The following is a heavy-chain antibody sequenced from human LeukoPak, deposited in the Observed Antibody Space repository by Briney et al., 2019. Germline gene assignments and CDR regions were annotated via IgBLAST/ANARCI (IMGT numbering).Heavy chain of an antibody. CDR1: GYTFTGYY. D-gene: IGHD6-6*01. CDR2: INPNSGGT. J-gene: IGHJ3*02. V-gene: IGHV1-2*02. CDR3: ARDLSPLIAARDAFDI. Sequence: GASVKVSCKASGYTFTGYYMHWVRQAPGQGLEWMGWINPNSGGTNYAQKFQGRVTMTRDTSISTAYMELSRLRSDDTAVYYCARDLSPLIAARDAFDIWGQGTMVTVSS.